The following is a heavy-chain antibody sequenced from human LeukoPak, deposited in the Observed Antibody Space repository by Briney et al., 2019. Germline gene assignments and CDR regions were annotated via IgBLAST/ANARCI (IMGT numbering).Heavy chain of an antibody. CDR3: ARDRGYGSGAIDI. CDR2: ISSGSSTI. D-gene: IGHD5-12*01. CDR1: EFTFSDYY. J-gene: IGHJ3*02. V-gene: IGHV3-11*01. Sequence: PGGSLRLSCAASEFTFSDYYMSWIRQAPGKGLEWVSYISSGSSTIYYADSVKGRFTITRDNAKNSLSLQMNSLRAEDTAVYYCARDRGYGSGAIDIWGQGTTVTVSS.